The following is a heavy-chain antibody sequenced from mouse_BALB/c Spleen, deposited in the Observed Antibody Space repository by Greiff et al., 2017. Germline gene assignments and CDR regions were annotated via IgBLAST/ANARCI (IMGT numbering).Heavy chain of an antibody. V-gene: IGHV7-1*02. CDR3: ARDAETMVTTGFAY. J-gene: IGHJ3*01. CDR2: SRNKANDYTT. CDR1: GFTFSDFY. D-gene: IGHD2-2*01. Sequence: EVKLMESGGGLVQPGGSLRLSCATSGFTFSDFYMEWVRQPPGKRLEWIAASRNKANDYTTEYSASVKGRFIVSRDTSQSILYLQMNALRAEDTAIYYCARDAETMVTTGFAYWGQGTLVTVSA.